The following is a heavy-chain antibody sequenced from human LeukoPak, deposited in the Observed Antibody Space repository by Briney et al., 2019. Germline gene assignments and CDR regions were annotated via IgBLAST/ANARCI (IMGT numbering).Heavy chain of an antibody. V-gene: IGHV1-3*01. J-gene: IGHJ6*03. CDR2: INAGNGNT. Sequence: ASVKVSCKASGYTYTSYAMHWVRQAPGQRLEWMGWINAGNGNTKYSQKFQGRVTITRDTSASTAYMELSSLRSEDTAVYYCARAAVLRFLEPTGYYYYMDVWGKGTTVTVSS. CDR3: ARAAVLRFLEPTGYYYYMDV. D-gene: IGHD3-3*01. CDR1: GYTYTSYA.